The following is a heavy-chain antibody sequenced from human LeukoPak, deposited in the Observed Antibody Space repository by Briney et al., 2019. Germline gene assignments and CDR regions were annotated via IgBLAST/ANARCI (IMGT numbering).Heavy chain of an antibody. J-gene: IGHJ3*02. CDR2: IDWDDDK. D-gene: IGHD4-17*01. Sequence: RESGPALVKPTQTLTLTCTFSGFSLSTSGMCVSWIRQSPGKALEWLARIDWDDDKYYSTSLKTRLTISKDTSKNQVVLTMTNMVPVDTATYYCARIMTTATHDALDIWGQGTMVTVSS. CDR1: GFSLSTSGMC. V-gene: IGHV2-70*11. CDR3: ARIMTTATHDALDI.